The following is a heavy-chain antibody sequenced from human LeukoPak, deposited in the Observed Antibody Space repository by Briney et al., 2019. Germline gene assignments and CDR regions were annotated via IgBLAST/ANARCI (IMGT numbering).Heavy chain of an antibody. D-gene: IGHD2-8*02. Sequence: AGTLTLTCAASGFTISSNGMSWVRQAQGQGPEWVANIKKDGSEKSYEDPVKGRITIARDNTTNSLYLQRNSLGAEDMSVYYCAGDKVASVAYAVDIWGQGTMVTVSS. CDR3: AGDKVASVAYAVDI. J-gene: IGHJ3*02. CDR1: GFTISSNG. CDR2: IKKDGSEK. V-gene: IGHV3-7*01.